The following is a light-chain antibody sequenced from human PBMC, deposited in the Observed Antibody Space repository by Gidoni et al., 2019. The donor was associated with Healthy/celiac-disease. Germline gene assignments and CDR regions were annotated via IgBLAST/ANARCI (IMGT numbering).Light chain of an antibody. V-gene: IGLV3-1*01. CDR3: QAWDSSTVV. CDR2: QDS. CDR1: KLGDKY. Sequence: SYELTQPPSVSVPPGQTASITCSGDKLGDKYACWYQHKPGQSPVLVIYQDSKRPSGIPERFSGSNSGNTATLTISGTQAMDEAYYYCQAWDSSTVVFGGGTKLTVL. J-gene: IGLJ2*01.